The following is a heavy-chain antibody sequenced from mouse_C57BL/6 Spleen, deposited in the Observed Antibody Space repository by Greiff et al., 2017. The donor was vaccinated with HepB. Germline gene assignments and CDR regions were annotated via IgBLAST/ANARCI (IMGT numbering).Heavy chain of an antibody. D-gene: IGHD2-4*01. CDR3: ARYKDYDYGYYYAMDY. CDR1: GYTFTSYW. J-gene: IGHJ4*01. CDR2: IYPGSGST. V-gene: IGHV1-55*01. Sequence: QVQLQQPGAELVKPGASVKMSCKASGYTFTSYWITWVKQRPGQGPERIGDIYPGSGSTNYNEKFKSKATLTVDTSSSTAYMQLSSLTSEDSAVYYCARYKDYDYGYYYAMDYWGQGTSVTVSS.